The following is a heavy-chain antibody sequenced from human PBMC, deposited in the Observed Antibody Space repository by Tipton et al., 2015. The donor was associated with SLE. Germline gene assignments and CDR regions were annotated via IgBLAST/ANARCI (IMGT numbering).Heavy chain of an antibody. CDR1: GDSISSTSYY. D-gene: IGHD3-10*01. J-gene: IGHJ4*02. CDR3: AREVSDSVYYYKNYFDH. V-gene: IGHV4-61*01. Sequence: TLSLTCTVSGDSISSTSYYWGWVRQAPGKGLEWIGYIYNSGSTKYSPSLKSRVTISVVTAKNQFYLKLTSVTAADTAVYYCAREVSDSVYYYKNYFDHWGQGALVTVSS. CDR2: IYNSGST.